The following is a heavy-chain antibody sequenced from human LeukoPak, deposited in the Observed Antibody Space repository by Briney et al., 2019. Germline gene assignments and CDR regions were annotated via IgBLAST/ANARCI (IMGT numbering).Heavy chain of an antibody. V-gene: IGHV3-23*01. CDR3: AKDQGMVVNYDILTGFDAFDI. CDR1: GFTFSSYA. D-gene: IGHD3-9*01. J-gene: IGHJ3*02. Sequence: GGSLRLSCAASGFTFSSYAMSWVRQAPGKGLEWVSAISGPGTSTYYADSVKGRFTISRDNSKNTLYLQMNSLRAEDTAVYYCAKDQGMVVNYDILTGFDAFDIWGQGTMVTVSS. CDR2: ISGPGTST.